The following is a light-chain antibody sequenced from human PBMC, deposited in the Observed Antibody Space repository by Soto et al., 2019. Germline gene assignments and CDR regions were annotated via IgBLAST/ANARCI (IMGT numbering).Light chain of an antibody. Sequence: DIQMTQSPYSVSASVGDRVTITCRASQGIGSWLAWYRQRPGKAPELLIYAASSLQSGVPSRFSGSGFGADFTLTISSLQPEDFATYYCQQANRFPLTFGGGTKVEIK. CDR3: QQANRFPLT. CDR2: AAS. J-gene: IGKJ4*01. CDR1: QGIGSW. V-gene: IGKV1-12*01.